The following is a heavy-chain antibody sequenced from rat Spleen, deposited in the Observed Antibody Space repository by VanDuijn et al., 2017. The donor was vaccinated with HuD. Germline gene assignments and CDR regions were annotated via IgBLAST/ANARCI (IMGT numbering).Heavy chain of an antibody. CDR3: ARRGYNNQWYFDF. CDR1: GFTFSSFP. D-gene: IGHD1-10*01. CDR2: ISYDGSST. V-gene: IGHV5-29*01. Sequence: EVQLVESGGGLVQPGRSLKLSCAASGFTFSSFPMAWVRQAPTKGLEWVATISYDGSSTYYRDSVKGRFTISRDNARSTLYLQMNSLRSEDTATYYCARRGYNNQWYFDFWGPGTMVTVSS. J-gene: IGHJ1*01.